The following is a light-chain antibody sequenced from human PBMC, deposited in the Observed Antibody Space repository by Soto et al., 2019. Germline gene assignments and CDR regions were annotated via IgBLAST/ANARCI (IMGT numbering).Light chain of an antibody. V-gene: IGKV1-39*01. Sequence: DIPMTQSPSSLSASVGDRVTITCRASHSISSYLNWYQQKPGKAPKLLIYGVSTLQGGVPPRFSGSGSGTDFTLTISSLQPEDFATYYCQQSYNTPRTLGQGTKLEIK. CDR1: HSISSY. CDR3: QQSYNTPRT. J-gene: IGKJ2*01. CDR2: GVS.